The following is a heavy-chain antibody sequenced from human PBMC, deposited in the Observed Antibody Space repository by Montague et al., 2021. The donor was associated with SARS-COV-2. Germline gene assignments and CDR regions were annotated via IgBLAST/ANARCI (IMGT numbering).Heavy chain of an antibody. J-gene: IGHJ6*03. V-gene: IGHV3-66*01. CDR3: VRATLYMDV. CDR2: IYSGGST. Sequence: SLRLSCAASGFTVSSNNMSWVRQAPGKGLEWVSVIYSGGSTQYADSVKGRFTISRDKSNYTLYLQMNSLRAEDTAVYYCVRATLYMDVWGEGTTVAVSS. CDR1: GFTVSSNN.